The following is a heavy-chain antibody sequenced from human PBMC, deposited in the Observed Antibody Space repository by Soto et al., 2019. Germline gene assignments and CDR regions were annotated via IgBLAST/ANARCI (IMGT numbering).Heavy chain of an antibody. V-gene: IGHV3-30*18. Sequence: GGSLRLSCAASGFTSSSYGMHWVRRAPGKGLEWVAVISYDGSNKYYADSVKGRFTISRDNSKNTLYLQMNSLRAEDTAVYYCAKDRGPDQQLDPYHYYYYYGMDVWGQGTTVTVSS. J-gene: IGHJ6*02. CDR1: GFTSSSYG. CDR2: ISYDGSNK. D-gene: IGHD6-13*01. CDR3: AKDRGPDQQLDPYHYYYYYGMDV.